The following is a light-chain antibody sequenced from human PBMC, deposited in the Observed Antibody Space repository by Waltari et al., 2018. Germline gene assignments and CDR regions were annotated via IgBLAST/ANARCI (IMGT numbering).Light chain of an antibody. V-gene: IGLV1-51*01. J-gene: IGLJ2*01. Sequence: QSVLTQPPSVSAAPGQKVTISCSGSSPNIGNNYVSWYQQFPVTAPKLLIYENNKRPSGMPDRFAGSKSGTSATLDIHGLQTGDEANYYCGTWDSSLSVGVLGGGTKVTVL. CDR1: SPNIGNNY. CDR2: ENN. CDR3: GTWDSSLSVGV.